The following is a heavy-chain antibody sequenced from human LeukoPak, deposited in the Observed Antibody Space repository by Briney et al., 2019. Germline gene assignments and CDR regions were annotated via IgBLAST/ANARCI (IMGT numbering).Heavy chain of an antibody. CDR1: GGTFSSYA. Sequence: SVKVSCKASGGTFSSYAISWVRQAPGQGLEWMGRIIPIFGTANYAQKFQGRVTITTDESTSTAYMELRSLRSDDTAVYYCARDWARYYYDSSGCDYWGQGTLVTVSS. J-gene: IGHJ4*02. CDR3: ARDWARYYYDSSGCDY. D-gene: IGHD3-22*01. V-gene: IGHV1-69*05. CDR2: IIPIFGTA.